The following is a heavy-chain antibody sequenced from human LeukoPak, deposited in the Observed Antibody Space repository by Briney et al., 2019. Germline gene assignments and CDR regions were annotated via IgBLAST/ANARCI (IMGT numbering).Heavy chain of an antibody. CDR2: ISYDGSNK. Sequence: GGSLRLSCAASGFTFSSYGMHWVRQAPGKGLAWVAVISYDGSNKYYADSVKGRFTISRDNSKNTLDMQMNSLRPEDTAVYYCARDPHYYASGSYSLDYWGQGILVTVSS. CDR3: ARDPHYYASGSYSLDY. D-gene: IGHD3-10*01. CDR1: GFTFSSYG. V-gene: IGHV3-30*19. J-gene: IGHJ4*02.